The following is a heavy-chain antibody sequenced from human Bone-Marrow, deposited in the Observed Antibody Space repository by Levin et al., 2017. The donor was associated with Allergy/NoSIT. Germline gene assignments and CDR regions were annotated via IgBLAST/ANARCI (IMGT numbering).Heavy chain of an antibody. CDR2: ISSSSNSI. CDR1: GFTFSSYA. J-gene: IGHJ4*02. V-gene: IGHV3-48*02. D-gene: IGHD6-13*01. CDR3: ATAGSSWYSYWFDY. Sequence: GESLKISCAASGFTFSSYAMNWVRQAPGKGLEWLSYISSSSNSIYYADSVKGRFTISRDNAKNSLYLQMNSLRDEDTAVYFCATAGSSWYSYWFDYWGQGTLVTVSS.